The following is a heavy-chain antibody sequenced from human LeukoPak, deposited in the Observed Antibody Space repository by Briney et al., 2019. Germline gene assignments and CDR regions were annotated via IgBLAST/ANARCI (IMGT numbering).Heavy chain of an antibody. CDR1: GGSISSYY. V-gene: IGHV4-59*01. J-gene: IGHJ4*02. Sequence: SETLSLTCTVSGGSISSYYWSWIRQPPVKGLEWIGYIYYSGSTNYNPSLKSRVTISVDTSKNQFSLKLSSVTAADTAVYYCASGGLRVSSGWYGAIDYWGQGTLVTVSS. D-gene: IGHD6-19*01. CDR2: IYYSGST. CDR3: ASGGLRVSSGWYGAIDY.